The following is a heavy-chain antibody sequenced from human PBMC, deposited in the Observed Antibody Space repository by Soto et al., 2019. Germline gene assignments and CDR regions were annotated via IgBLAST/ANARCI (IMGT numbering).Heavy chain of an antibody. D-gene: IGHD3-22*01. Sequence: GGSLRLSCAASGFTFSSYSMNWVRQAPGKGLEWVSSISSSSSYIYYADSVKGRFTISRDNAKNSLYLQMNSLRAEDTAVYYCARDQESYYYDSSGYYPVDYWGQGTLVTVSS. V-gene: IGHV3-21*01. CDR1: GFTFSSYS. J-gene: IGHJ4*02. CDR2: ISSSSSYI. CDR3: ARDQESYYYDSSGYYPVDY.